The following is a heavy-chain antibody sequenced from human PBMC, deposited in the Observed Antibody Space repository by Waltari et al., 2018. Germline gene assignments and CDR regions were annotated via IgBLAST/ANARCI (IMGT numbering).Heavy chain of an antibody. Sequence: QVQLVQSGAEVKKPGASVKVSCKASGYTFTGYYMHWVRQAPGQGLEWMGWINPNSGGTNYAQKFQGRVTMTRDTSISTAYMELSRLRSDDTAVYYCAREGRQQLGGGTRYYYYGMDVWGQGTTVTVSS. CDR3: AREGRQQLGGGTRYYYYGMDV. J-gene: IGHJ6*02. D-gene: IGHD6-13*01. CDR2: INPNSGGT. V-gene: IGHV1-2*02. CDR1: GYTFTGYY.